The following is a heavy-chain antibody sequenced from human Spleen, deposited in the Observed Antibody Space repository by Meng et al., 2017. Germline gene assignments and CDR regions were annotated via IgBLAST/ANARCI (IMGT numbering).Heavy chain of an antibody. V-gene: IGHV1-18*01. Sequence: ASVKVSCKASGYTFTSYGISWVRQAPGQGLEWMGWISAYNGNTKYAQKFQGRVTMTTDTFTSTAYMELRSLRSDDTALYYCARGLSGIAVAGTFDYWGQGTLVTVSS. CDR3: ARGLSGIAVAGTFDY. D-gene: IGHD6-19*01. J-gene: IGHJ4*02. CDR1: GYTFTSYG. CDR2: ISAYNGNT.